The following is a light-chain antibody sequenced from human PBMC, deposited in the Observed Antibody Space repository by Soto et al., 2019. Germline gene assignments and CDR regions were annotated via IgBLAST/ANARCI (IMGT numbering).Light chain of an antibody. CDR3: QQYDDYPLT. Sequence: DIHMTQSPSSLSASVGDRVIITCRASQDINNRLGWYQQKPEKARKSLIYRASNLQSGVPSRFIGSGSRTEFTLTINNLQPEDFATYFCQQYDDYPLTFGGGTKVEIK. CDR2: RAS. J-gene: IGKJ4*01. V-gene: IGKV1D-16*01. CDR1: QDINNR.